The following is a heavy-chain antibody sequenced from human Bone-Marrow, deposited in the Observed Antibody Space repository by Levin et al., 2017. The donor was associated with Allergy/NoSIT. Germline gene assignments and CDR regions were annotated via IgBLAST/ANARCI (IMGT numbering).Heavy chain of an antibody. D-gene: IGHD7-27*01. J-gene: IGHJ5*02. CDR1: GFTFSSYW. CDR2: IYGYGSST. Sequence: LSLPCAASGFTFSSYWMHWVRQAPGKGLVWVSRIYGYGSSTSYADSVKGRFTISRDNARNTVYLQMNSLIAEDTAVYCCGRSGVGKYGWCDPWGQGTLVTVSS. CDR3: GRSGVGKYGWCDP. V-gene: IGHV3-74*01.